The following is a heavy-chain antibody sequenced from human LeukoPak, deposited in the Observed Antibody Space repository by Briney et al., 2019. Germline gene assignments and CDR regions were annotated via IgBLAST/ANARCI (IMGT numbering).Heavy chain of an antibody. CDR1: GGSISSYY. Sequence: PSETLSLTCTVSGGSISSYYWSWIRQPAGKGLEWIGYIYYSGSTNYNPSLKSRVTISVDTSKNQFSLKLSSVTAADTAVYYCARAGGYSGYGQGLDYWGQGTLVTVSS. CDR2: IYYSGST. J-gene: IGHJ4*02. CDR3: ARAGGYSGYGQGLDY. D-gene: IGHD5-12*01. V-gene: IGHV4-59*01.